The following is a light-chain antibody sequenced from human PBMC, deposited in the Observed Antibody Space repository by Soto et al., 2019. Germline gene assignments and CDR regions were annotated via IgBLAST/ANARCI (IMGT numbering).Light chain of an antibody. CDR3: SSYTRSSPVI. J-gene: IGLJ2*01. V-gene: IGLV2-18*02. CDR1: SSDVGSYNR. CDR2: EVS. Sequence: QPVLTQPPSVSGSPGQSVTISCTGTSSDVGSYNRVSWYQQPPGTAPKLMIYEVSNRPSGVPDRFSGSKSGNTASLTISGLQAEDEADYYCSSYTRSSPVIFGGGTKLTVL.